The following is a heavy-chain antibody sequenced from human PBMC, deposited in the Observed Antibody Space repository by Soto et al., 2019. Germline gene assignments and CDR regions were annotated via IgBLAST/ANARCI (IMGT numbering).Heavy chain of an antibody. CDR3: AKDGSSGWYEYFQH. Sequence: GGSLRLSCAASGFTFSSYAMSWVRQAPGKGLEWVSAISGSGGSTYYADSVKGRFTISRDNSKNTLYLQMNSLRAEDTAVYCCAKDGSSGWYEYFQHWGQGTLVTVSS. V-gene: IGHV3-23*01. CDR2: ISGSGGST. J-gene: IGHJ1*01. CDR1: GFTFSSYA. D-gene: IGHD6-19*01.